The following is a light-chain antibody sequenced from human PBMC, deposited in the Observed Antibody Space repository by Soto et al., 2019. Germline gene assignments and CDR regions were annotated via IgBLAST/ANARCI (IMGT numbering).Light chain of an antibody. V-gene: IGKV1-39*01. CDR3: QQTYSNSVP. Sequence: DIRMTQSPASLSASLGARFTSTGRASQNIDKYLHGYQQKPGKAPNLLIFSASILQSGVPSRFIGSGSGTEFTLTISGLQPEDFATYYCQQTYSNSVPFGQGTKVDIK. CDR1: QNIDKY. J-gene: IGKJ1*01. CDR2: SAS.